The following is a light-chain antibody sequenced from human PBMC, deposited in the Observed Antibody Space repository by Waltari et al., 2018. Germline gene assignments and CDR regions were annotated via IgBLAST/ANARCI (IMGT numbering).Light chain of an antibody. Sequence: QSALSQPASVSGSPGQSLTISCTGRSSAVGGDDSVSWYQDHPGQAPKVIIYDVNNRPSGVSDRFSGSKSGNTASLTISGLQAEDEANYYCCSQSSYNGVIFGGGTKLTVL. V-gene: IGLV2-14*03. J-gene: IGLJ2*01. CDR1: SSAVGGDDS. CDR2: DVN. CDR3: CSQSSYNGVI.